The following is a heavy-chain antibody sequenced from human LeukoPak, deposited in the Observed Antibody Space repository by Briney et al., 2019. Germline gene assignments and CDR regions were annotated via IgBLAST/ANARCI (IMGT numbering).Heavy chain of an antibody. V-gene: IGHV3-48*04. D-gene: IGHD3-16*01. Sequence: EASLRVSGPGWGRKFSTFRMKSARQAPRKGLDWLSYISSTSSAIYYADSVKGRFTISRDNAKNSLYLQMDSLRAEDTAIYYCARVIGSYGDSAYWGQGTLVTVSS. J-gene: IGHJ4*02. CDR3: ARVIGSYGDSAY. CDR2: ISSTSSAI. CDR1: GRKFSTFR.